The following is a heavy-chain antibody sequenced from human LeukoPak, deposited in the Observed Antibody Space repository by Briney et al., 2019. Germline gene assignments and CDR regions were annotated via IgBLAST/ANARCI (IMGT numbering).Heavy chain of an antibody. CDR2: FDPEDGET. J-gene: IGHJ4*02. CDR1: GYTLTELS. Sequence: GASVKVSCKVSGYTLTELSMHWVRQAPGKGLEWMGGFDPEDGETIYAQKFQGRVTMTEDTSTDTAYMELSSLRSEDTAVYYCASPGEDGDGYNYGYWGQGTLVTVSS. V-gene: IGHV1-24*01. CDR3: ASPGEDGDGYNYGY. D-gene: IGHD5-24*01.